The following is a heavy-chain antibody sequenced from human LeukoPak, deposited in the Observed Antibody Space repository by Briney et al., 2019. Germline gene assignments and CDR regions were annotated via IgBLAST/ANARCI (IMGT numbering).Heavy chain of an antibody. J-gene: IGHJ4*02. CDR2: IGTYGGDT. Sequence: ASVKVSCKATSRISWVRQAPGQGLEWMGWIGTYGGDTYYAQKFQGRITVTTDTSTSTVYMELRNLRSDDTALYYCAKGGWLDDLGQGALVTVSP. CDR3: AKGGWLDD. V-gene: IGHV1-18*01. CDR1: TSR. D-gene: IGHD6-19*01.